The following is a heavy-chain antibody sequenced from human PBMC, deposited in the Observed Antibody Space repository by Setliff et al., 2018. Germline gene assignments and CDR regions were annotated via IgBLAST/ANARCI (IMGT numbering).Heavy chain of an antibody. J-gene: IGHJ1*01. CDR1: GGTFGNYG. D-gene: IGHD6-25*01. Sequence: SVKVSCKASGGTFGNYGITWVRQAPGQGLEWMGGIILIFDRTKYAQKFQGRVTITADKSTSTAYMELSSLKSEDTAVYYCARAAGSLTSDEYFHHWGQGTLVPVSS. V-gene: IGHV1-69*06. CDR2: IILIFDRT. CDR3: ARAAGSLTSDEYFHH.